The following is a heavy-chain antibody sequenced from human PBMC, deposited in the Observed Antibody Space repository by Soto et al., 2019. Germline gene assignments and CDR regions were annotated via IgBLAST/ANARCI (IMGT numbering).Heavy chain of an antibody. CDR3: VTPTHEGDAFDI. CDR2: ISSSGSTI. J-gene: IGHJ3*02. CDR1: GFTFSDYY. Sequence: GGSLRLSCAASGFTFSDYYMSWIRQAPGKGLEWVSYISSSGSTIYYADSVKGRFTISRDNAKNSLYLQMNSLRAEDTAVYYCVTPTHEGDAFDIWGQGTMVTVSS. V-gene: IGHV3-11*01.